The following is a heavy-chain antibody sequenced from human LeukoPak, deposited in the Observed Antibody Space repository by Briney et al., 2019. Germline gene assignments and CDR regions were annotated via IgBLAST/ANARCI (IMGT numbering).Heavy chain of an antibody. CDR3: TRESGAFSPFGF. CDR1: GGSILTTNW. V-gene: IGHV4-4*02. J-gene: IGHJ4*02. CDR2: VHLSGAS. Sequence: PSGTLSLTCAVSGGSILTTNWWSWVRQPPGKGLEWIGKVHLSGASNYNPSLKSRVNMSIDESKNQLSLELTSVTAADTAIYYCTRESGAFSPFGFWGQGTLVTVSS. D-gene: IGHD1-26*01.